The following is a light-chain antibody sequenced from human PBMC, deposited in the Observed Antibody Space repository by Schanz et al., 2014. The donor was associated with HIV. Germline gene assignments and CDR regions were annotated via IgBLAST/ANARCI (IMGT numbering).Light chain of an antibody. CDR1: SSDIGAYDY. Sequence: QSALTQPPSASGSPGQSVTISCSGTSSDIGAYDYVSWYQQHPGKAPTLIIYGVTKRPSGVPDRFSGSKSGNTASLTVSGLQTEDEADYYCSSYTSSSTRVFGTGTKLTVL. V-gene: IGLV2-8*01. CDR2: GVT. CDR3: SSYTSSSTRV. J-gene: IGLJ1*01.